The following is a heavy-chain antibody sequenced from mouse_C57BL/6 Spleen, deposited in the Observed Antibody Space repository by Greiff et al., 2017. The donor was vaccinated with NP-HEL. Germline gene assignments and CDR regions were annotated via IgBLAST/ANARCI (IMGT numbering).Heavy chain of an antibody. J-gene: IGHJ2*01. CDR3: ARGGTLFDY. V-gene: IGHV1-63*01. Sequence: VQLQHSGAELVRPGTSVKMSCKASVYTFTNYWIGWAKQRPGHGLEWIGDIYPGGGYTNYNEKFKGKATLTADKSSSTAYMQFSSLTSEDSAIYYCARGGTLFDYWGQGTTLTVSS. CDR1: VYTFTNYW. CDR2: IYPGGGYT.